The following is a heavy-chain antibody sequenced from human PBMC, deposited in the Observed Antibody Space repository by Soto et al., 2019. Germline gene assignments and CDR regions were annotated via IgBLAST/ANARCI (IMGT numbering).Heavy chain of an antibody. J-gene: IGHJ4*02. Sequence: GGSLRLSCAASGFTFSSYSMNWVRQAPGKGLEWVSSISSSSSYIYYADSVKGRFTISRDNAKNSLYLQMNSLRAEDTAVYYCARAPDSSSWRGIRDYYFDYWGQGTLVTVSS. D-gene: IGHD6-13*01. CDR2: ISSSSSYI. CDR1: GFTFSSYS. CDR3: ARAPDSSSWRGIRDYYFDY. V-gene: IGHV3-21*01.